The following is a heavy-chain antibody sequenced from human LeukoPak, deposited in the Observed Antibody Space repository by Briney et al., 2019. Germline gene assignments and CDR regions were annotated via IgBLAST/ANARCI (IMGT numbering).Heavy chain of an antibody. CDR1: GFTFSSYA. Sequence: GGSLRLSCAASGFTFSSYAMSWVRQAPGKGPEWVSGVSGSGGYKYYADSVKGRFTISRDNSKNTLYLQMNSLRAEDTAVYYCAKTYYYDSSGQAFDIWGQGTMVTVSS. V-gene: IGHV3-23*01. J-gene: IGHJ3*02. CDR2: VSGSGGYK. D-gene: IGHD3-22*01. CDR3: AKTYYYDSSGQAFDI.